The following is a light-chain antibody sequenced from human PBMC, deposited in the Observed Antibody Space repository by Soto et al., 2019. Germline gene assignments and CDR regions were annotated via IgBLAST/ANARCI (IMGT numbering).Light chain of an antibody. J-gene: IGKJ4*01. CDR1: QSVGTT. CDR2: GAS. V-gene: IGKV3D-15*01. CDR3: QQYKEYVT. Sequence: EIVMTQFPDSLCVSPGESATLSCRASQSVGTTLAWYQQKPGQAPRLLIYGASTRASGCPPRFRDSGSGTDFTLNINYLRSEDIAVYFCQQYKEYVTFGGGTKVEV.